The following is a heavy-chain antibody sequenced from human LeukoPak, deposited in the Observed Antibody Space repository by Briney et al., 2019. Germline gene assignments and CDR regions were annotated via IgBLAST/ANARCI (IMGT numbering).Heavy chain of an antibody. V-gene: IGHV1-2*06. Sequence: ASVKVSCKASGYTFTGSYINWVRQAPGQGLEWMGRINPNSGDTNVAQKFQGRVTMTRDTSISTAYMELSRLRSDDTAVYYCARVGYYFPRYAFDIWGQGTMVTVSS. CDR1: GYTFTGSY. CDR3: ARVGYYFPRYAFDI. CDR2: INPNSGDT. J-gene: IGHJ3*02. D-gene: IGHD3-22*01.